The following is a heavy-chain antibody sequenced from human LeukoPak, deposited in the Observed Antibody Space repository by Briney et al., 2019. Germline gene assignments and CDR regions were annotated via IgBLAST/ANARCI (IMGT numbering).Heavy chain of an antibody. Sequence: GGSLRLSCAASGFTFSSYEMNWVRQAPGKGLEWVSYISRSGSTIYYADSVKGRFIISRDNAKNSLYLQMNSLRAEDTAIYYCARADWTNWGQGTLAIVSS. D-gene: IGHD1-1*01. CDR1: GFTFSSYE. CDR2: ISRSGSTI. V-gene: IGHV3-48*03. CDR3: ARADWTN. J-gene: IGHJ4*02.